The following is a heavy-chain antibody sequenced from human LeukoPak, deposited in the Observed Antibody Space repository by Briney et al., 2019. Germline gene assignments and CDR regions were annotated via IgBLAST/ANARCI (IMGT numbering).Heavy chain of an antibody. CDR1: GFTFDDYG. D-gene: IGHD2-2*01. V-gene: IGHV3-20*04. CDR3: VVVPVEAGSYYMDV. J-gene: IGHJ6*03. Sequence: GGSLRLSCAASGFTFDDYGMSWVRQAPGKGLEWVSGINWNGGSTGYADSVKGRFTISRDNAKNSLYLQMNSLRAEDTALYCCVVVPVEAGSYYMDVWGKGTTVTVSS. CDR2: INWNGGST.